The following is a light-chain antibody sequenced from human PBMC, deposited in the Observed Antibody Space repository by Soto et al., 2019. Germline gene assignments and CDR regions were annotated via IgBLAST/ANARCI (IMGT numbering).Light chain of an antibody. CDR2: GAS. CDR3: QQKYRLPRT. CDR1: QSISTY. V-gene: IGKV1-39*01. Sequence: EIQMTQSPSSLYASVGDRVTLTCRASQSISTYLNWYQHKPGKAPKVLINGASRLHTGVPSRFSGSGSGTDFTLTISSLQPEDFATYFCQQKYRLPRTFGQGTMVHI. J-gene: IGKJ1*01.